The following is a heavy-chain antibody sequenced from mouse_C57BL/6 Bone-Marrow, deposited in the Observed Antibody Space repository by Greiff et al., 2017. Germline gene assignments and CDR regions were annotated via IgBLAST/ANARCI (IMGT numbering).Heavy chain of an antibody. V-gene: IGHV14-4*01. CDR1: GFNIKDDY. CDR3: TTLSFFDY. CDR2: IDPENGAT. J-gene: IGHJ2*01. Sequence: EVQLQQSGAELVRPGASVKLSCTASGFNIKDDYMHWVKQRPEQGLEWIGWIDPENGATEYASKFQGNATITADTSSNTAYLQLSSLTSEDTAVYYCTTLSFFDYWGQGTTLTVSS.